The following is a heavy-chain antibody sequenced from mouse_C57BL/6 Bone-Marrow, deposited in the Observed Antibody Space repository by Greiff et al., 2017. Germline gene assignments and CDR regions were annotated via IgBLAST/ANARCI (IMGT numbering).Heavy chain of an antibody. V-gene: IGHV1-26*01. J-gene: IGHJ2*01. CDR2: INPNNGGT. CDR3: ARELWLRRDLDY. CDR1: GYTFTDYY. D-gene: IGHD2-2*01. Sequence: VQLQQSGPELVKPGASVKISCKASGYTFTDYYMNWVKQSHGKSLEWIGDINPNNGGTSYNQKFKGKATLTVDKSSSTAYMELRSLTSEDSAVYYCARELWLRRDLDYWGQGTTLTVSS.